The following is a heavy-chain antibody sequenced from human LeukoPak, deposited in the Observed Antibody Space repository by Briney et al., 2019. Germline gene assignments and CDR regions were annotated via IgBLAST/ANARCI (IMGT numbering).Heavy chain of an antibody. CDR1: GFTFDDYG. D-gene: IGHD6-13*01. CDR3: ARDRYSSSWYYFVY. Sequence: GGSLRLSCAASGFTFDDYGMHWVRQAPGKGLEWVSGITWNSGKIGYADSVKGRFTISRDNVRNSLYLQMNSLRAEDTALYYCARDRYSSSWYYFVYWGQGTLVTVSS. V-gene: IGHV3-9*01. J-gene: IGHJ4*02. CDR2: ITWNSGKI.